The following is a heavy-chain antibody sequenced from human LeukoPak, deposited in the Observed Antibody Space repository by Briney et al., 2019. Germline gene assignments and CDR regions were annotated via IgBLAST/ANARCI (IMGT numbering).Heavy chain of an antibody. CDR1: GFTFSSYA. V-gene: IGHV3-30-3*01. D-gene: IGHD3-3*01. CDR2: ISYDGSNK. J-gene: IGHJ4*02. Sequence: GGSLRLSCAASGFTFSSYAMHWVRQAPGKGLEWVAVISYDGSNKYYADSVKGRFTISRDNSKNTLYLQMNSLRAEDTAVYYCARGPRFRYYFDYWGQGTLVTVSS. CDR3: ARGPRFRYYFDY.